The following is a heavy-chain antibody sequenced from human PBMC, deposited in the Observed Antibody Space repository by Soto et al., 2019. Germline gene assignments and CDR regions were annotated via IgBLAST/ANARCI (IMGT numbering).Heavy chain of an antibody. CDR2: INPDDSDI. V-gene: IGHV5-51*01. J-gene: IGHJ2*01. Sequence: GESLKISCQGFGYTFTSYWIGCVRQMPGKGLEWMVIINPDDSDIRYSPTFQGQVTISADKSITTAYLQWSSLKASDTAMYYCSRHPYGGYYWHLDLWGRGRLVTVSS. CDR1: GYTFTSYW. CDR3: SRHPYGGYYWHLDL. D-gene: IGHD4-17*01.